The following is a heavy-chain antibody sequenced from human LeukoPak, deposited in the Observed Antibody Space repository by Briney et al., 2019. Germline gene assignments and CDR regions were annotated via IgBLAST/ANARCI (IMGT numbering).Heavy chain of an antibody. D-gene: IGHD3-10*01. V-gene: IGHV3-15*01. J-gene: IGHJ4*02. CDR2: IKSKTDGGTT. Sequence: GGSLTLSCAASGFTFSNAWMSWVRQAPGKRLEWVGRIKSKTDGGTTDYAAPVKGRFTISRDDSKNTLYLQMNSLKTEDTAVYYCTTRIITMVRGVDYWGQGTLVTVSS. CDR3: TTRIITMVRGVDY. CDR1: GFTFSNAW.